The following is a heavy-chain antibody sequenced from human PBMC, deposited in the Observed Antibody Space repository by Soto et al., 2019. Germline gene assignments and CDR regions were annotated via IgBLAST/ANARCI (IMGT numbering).Heavy chain of an antibody. CDR3: TLHDALVFDF. CDR1: GFTVNTFN. CDR2: ISNYDNT. J-gene: IGHJ4*02. V-gene: IGHV3-21*01. Sequence: GGSLRLSCAASGFTVNTFNMNWVRQAPGKGLEWVSSISNYDNTAYADSVKGRFTVSRDNAKNSLFLQMNSLRAEDTAVYYCTLHDALVFDFWGQGALVTVSS.